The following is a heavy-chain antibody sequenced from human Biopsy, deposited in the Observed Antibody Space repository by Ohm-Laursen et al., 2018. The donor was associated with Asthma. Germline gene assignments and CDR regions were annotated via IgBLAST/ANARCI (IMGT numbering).Heavy chain of an antibody. V-gene: IGHV4-4*03. CDR1: GDPISSNSW. CDR3: ARAIGTGDWYFDV. CDR2: IYYSGST. J-gene: IGHJ2*01. Sequence: PGTLSLTCAVSGDPISSNSWWTWVRKSPGRGLEWIGEIYYSGSTNYHPSLKGRVTISVAKSKNQFSLRLTSVTAADTAVYYCARAIGTGDWYFDVWGRGTLVTVSS. D-gene: IGHD1-1*01.